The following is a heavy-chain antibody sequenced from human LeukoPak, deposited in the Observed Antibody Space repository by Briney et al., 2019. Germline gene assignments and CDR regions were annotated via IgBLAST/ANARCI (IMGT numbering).Heavy chain of an antibody. D-gene: IGHD3-22*01. CDR3: ARDLYDSSGYYNYYYMDV. CDR1: GYTFTGYY. V-gene: IGHV1-2*02. CDR2: INPNSGGT. J-gene: IGHJ6*03. Sequence: ASVKVSCKSSGYTFTGYYMHWVRQAPGQGLEWMGWINPNSGGTNYAQKFQGRVTMTRDTSISTAYMELSRLRSDDTAVYYCARDLYDSSGYYNYYYMDVWGKGTTVTVSS.